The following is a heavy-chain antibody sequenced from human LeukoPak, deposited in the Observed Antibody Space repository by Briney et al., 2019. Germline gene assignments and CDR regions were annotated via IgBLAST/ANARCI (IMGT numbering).Heavy chain of an antibody. CDR2: INPNSGGT. V-gene: IGHV1-2*02. CDR3: AILQDIVVVVAATPFDY. CDR1: GYTFTGYY. J-gene: IGHJ4*02. Sequence: ASVKVSCKASGYTFTGYYIHWVRQAPGQGLEWMGWINPNSGGTKYAQKFQGRVTMTRDMSTSTVYMELSSLRSEDTAVYYCAILQDIVVVVAATPFDYWGQGTLVTVSS. D-gene: IGHD2-15*01.